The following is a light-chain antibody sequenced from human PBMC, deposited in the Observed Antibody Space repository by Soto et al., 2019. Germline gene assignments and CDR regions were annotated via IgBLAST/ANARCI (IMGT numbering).Light chain of an antibody. J-gene: IGKJ2*01. CDR2: TAS. V-gene: IGKV1-39*01. Sequence: DIQMTQSPSSLSASVGDSVTIPCRASQRINKYLNWYQQRSGRAPRLLIHTASSLHSGVPSRFSGSGSGSDFTLTISSLQPEDFATYFCQQSFSTPYTFGQGTKLEN. CDR3: QQSFSTPYT. CDR1: QRINKY.